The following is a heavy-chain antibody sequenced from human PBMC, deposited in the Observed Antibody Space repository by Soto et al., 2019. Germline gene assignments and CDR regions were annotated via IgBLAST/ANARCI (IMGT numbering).Heavy chain of an antibody. CDR2: IISSSSYI. CDR3: ARDSSSWPRGLDP. CDR1: GFTFSSYS. J-gene: IGHJ5*02. Sequence: PGGSLRLSCAASGFTFSSYSMNWVRQAPGKGLEWVSSIISSSSYIYYADSVKGRFTISRDNAKNSLYLQMNSLRAEDTAVYYCARDSSSWPRGLDPWGQGTLVTVSS. D-gene: IGHD6-13*01. V-gene: IGHV3-21*01.